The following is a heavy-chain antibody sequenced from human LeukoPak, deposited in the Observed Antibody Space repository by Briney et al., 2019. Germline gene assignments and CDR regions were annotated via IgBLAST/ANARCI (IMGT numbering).Heavy chain of an antibody. CDR2: INPNSGGT. Sequence: GASVKVSCKASGGTFSSYAISWVRQAPGQGLEWMGWINPNSGGTNYAQKFQGRITMTRDTSISTAYMELSRLRSDDAAVYYCARGIWAAGNFDYWGQGTLVTVSS. V-gene: IGHV1-2*02. J-gene: IGHJ4*02. CDR3: ARGIWAAGNFDY. CDR1: GGTFSSYA. D-gene: IGHD6-13*01.